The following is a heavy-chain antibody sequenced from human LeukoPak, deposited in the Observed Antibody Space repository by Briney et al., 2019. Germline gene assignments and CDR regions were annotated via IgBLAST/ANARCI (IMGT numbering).Heavy chain of an antibody. V-gene: IGHV4-4*07. CDR3: ARENSGSYREFDY. J-gene: IGHJ4*02. D-gene: IGHD1-26*01. Sequence: SEALSLTCTVSGGSISSYYWSWIRQPAGKGLEWIGRIYTSGSTNYNASLKSRVSMSVDTSKNQFSLKLSSVTAADTAVYYCARENSGSYREFDYWGQGTLVTVSS. CDR1: GGSISSYY. CDR2: IYTSGST.